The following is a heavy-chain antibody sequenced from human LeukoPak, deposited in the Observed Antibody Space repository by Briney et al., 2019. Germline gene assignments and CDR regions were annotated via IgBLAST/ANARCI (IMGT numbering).Heavy chain of an antibody. CDR1: GYTFTGYY. V-gene: IGHV1-2*02. CDR3: ARDLGGSSYEYYFDY. Sequence: GASVKVSCKASGYTFTGYYMHWVRQAPGQGLEWMGWINPNSGGTNYAQKLQGRVTMTRDTSISTAYMELSRLRSDDTAVYYCARDLGGSSYEYYFDYWGQGTLVTVSS. CDR2: INPNSGGT. D-gene: IGHD1-26*01. J-gene: IGHJ4*02.